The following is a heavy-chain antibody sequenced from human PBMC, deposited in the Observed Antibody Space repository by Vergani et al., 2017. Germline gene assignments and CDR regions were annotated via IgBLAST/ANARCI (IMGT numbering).Heavy chain of an antibody. D-gene: IGHD3-22*01. V-gene: IGHV4-39*01. CDR3: ARLGHSGYILVDY. CDR2: IYYSGST. J-gene: IGHJ4*02. Sequence: QLQLQESGPGLVKPSETLSLTCIVSGGSISRSSYYWGWIRQPPGKGLEWIGSIYYSGSTYYNPSLKSRVTISVDTSKNHFSLKLSSVTAADTAVYYCARLGHSGYILVDYWGQGALVTVSS. CDR1: GGSISRSSYY.